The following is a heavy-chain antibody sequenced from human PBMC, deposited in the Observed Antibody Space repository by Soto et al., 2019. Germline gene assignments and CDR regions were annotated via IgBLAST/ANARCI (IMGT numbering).Heavy chain of an antibody. V-gene: IGHV3-21*01. CDR3: ARGHCSSTSCYGARNWFDP. CDR1: GFTFSSYS. J-gene: IGHJ5*02. D-gene: IGHD2-2*01. Sequence: GALRLSCAASGFTFSSYSMNWVRQAPGKGLEWVSSISSSSSYIYYADSVKGRFTISRDNAKNSLYLQMNSLRAEDTAAYYCARGHCSSTSCYGARNWFDPWGQGTLVTVSS. CDR2: ISSSSSYI.